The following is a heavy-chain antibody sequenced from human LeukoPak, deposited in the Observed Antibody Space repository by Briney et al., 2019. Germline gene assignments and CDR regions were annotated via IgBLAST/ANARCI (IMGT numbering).Heavy chain of an antibody. CDR1: GFTFSSYS. CDR2: ISSSSSYI. CDR3: ASEIVGATRVDY. D-gene: IGHD1-26*01. Sequence: GGSLRLSCAASGFTFSSYSMNWVRQAPGKGLEWVSSISSSSSYIYYADSVKGRFTISRDNAKNSLYLQMNSLRAEDTAVYYCASEIVGATRVDYWGQGTLVTVSS. J-gene: IGHJ4*02. V-gene: IGHV3-21*01.